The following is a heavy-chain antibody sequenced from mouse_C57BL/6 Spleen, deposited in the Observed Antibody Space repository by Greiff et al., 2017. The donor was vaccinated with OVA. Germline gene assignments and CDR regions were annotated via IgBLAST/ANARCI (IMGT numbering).Heavy chain of an antibody. D-gene: IGHD1-1*01. Sequence: VQLQQSGAELVRPGASVTLSCKASGYTFTDYEMHWVKQTPVHGLEWIGAIDPETGGTAYNQKFKGKAILTADKSSSTAYMELRSLTSEDSAVYYCTRGGDYGSSYVGYFDVWGTGTTVTVSS. CDR3: TRGGDYGSSYVGYFDV. CDR1: GYTFTDYE. V-gene: IGHV1-15*01. CDR2: IDPETGGT. J-gene: IGHJ1*03.